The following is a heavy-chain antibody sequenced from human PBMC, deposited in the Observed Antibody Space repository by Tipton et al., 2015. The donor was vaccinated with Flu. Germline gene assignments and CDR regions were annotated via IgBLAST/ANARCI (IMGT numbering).Heavy chain of an antibody. CDR3: ASEGNYDSSGYCLYFQH. Sequence: RSLTLSCAASGFTFSSYGMHWVRQAPGKGLEWVAVIWYDGSNKYYADSVKGRFTISRDNSKNTLYLQMNSLRAEDTAVYYCASEGNYDSSGYCLYFQHWGGGTLVTVSS. J-gene: IGHJ1*01. CDR2: IWYDGSNK. CDR1: GFTFSSYG. D-gene: IGHD3-22*01. V-gene: IGHV3-33*01.